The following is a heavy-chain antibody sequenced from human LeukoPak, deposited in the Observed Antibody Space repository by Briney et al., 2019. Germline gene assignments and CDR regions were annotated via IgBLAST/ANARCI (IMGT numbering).Heavy chain of an antibody. V-gene: IGHV3-23*01. CDR3: AKQLGYCSDGSCYFPY. J-gene: IGHJ4*02. D-gene: IGHD2-15*01. CDR2: ISNNGGYT. Sequence: GGSLRLSCAASGFTFSSSAMSWVRQAPGKGLEWVSAISNNGGYTYYADSVQGRFTISRDNSKSSLCLQMNNLRAEDTAVYYCAKQLGYCSDGSCYFPYWGQGTLVTVSS. CDR1: GFTFSSSA.